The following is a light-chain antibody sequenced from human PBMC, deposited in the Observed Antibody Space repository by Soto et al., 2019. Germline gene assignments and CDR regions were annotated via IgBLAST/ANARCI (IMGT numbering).Light chain of an antibody. CDR1: ERFITN. V-gene: IGKV3-15*01. CDR2: GAS. Sequence: EIVMTQSPATLSVSPGERVTLSCGASERFITNLAWYQQKPGQGPSLLIYGASTRAAGIPARFSGSGSVTDFTLTISSLQPEDFAVYYCQQYNKWPAITFGQGTRLEIK. CDR3: QQYNKWPAIT. J-gene: IGKJ5*01.